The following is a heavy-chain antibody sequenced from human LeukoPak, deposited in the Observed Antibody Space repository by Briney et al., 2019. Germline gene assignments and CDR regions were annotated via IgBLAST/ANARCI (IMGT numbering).Heavy chain of an antibody. D-gene: IGHD6-13*01. CDR2: IIPILGIA. J-gene: IGHJ4*02. CDR3: AVGGSSWYYFDY. Sequence: ASVKVSCKASGGTFSSYTISWVRQAPGQGLEWMGRIIPILGIASYAQKFQGRVTITADKSTSTAYMELSSLRSEDTAVYYCAVGGSSWYYFDYWGQGTLVTVSS. CDR1: GGTFSSYT. V-gene: IGHV1-69*02.